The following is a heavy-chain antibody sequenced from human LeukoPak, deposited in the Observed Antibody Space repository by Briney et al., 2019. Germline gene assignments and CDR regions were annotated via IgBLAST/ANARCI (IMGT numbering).Heavy chain of an antibody. J-gene: IGHJ4*02. V-gene: IGHV3-49*04. D-gene: IGHD3-3*01. Sequence: GGSLRPSCTASGFTFGDYAMSWVRQAPGKGLEWVGFIRSKAYGGTTEYAASVKGRFTISRDDSKSIAYLQMNSLKTEDTAVYYCTRYDFWSGYPLDWGQGTLVTVSS. CDR3: TRYDFWSGYPLD. CDR2: IRSKAYGGTT. CDR1: GFTFGDYA.